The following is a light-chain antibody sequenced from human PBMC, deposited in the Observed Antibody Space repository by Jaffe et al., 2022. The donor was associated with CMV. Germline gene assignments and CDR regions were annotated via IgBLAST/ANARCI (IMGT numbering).Light chain of an antibody. CDR2: DNN. V-gene: IGLV1-51*01. CDR1: SSNIGDNY. CDR3: GTWDDSLSALV. Sequence: QSVLTQPPSVSAAPGQKVTISCSGSSSNIGDNYVSWYQQVPGTAPKLLIYDNNKRSSGMRDRFSASKSGTSATLGITGLQAGDEADYFCGTWDDSLSALVFGGGTKLTVL. J-gene: IGLJ2*01.